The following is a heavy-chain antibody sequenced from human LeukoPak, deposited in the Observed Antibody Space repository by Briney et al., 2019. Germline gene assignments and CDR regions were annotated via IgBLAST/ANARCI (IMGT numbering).Heavy chain of an antibody. J-gene: IGHJ4*02. CDR3: ARASISVGGDHNFLPFDY. Sequence: ASVKVSCKASGYTFTSYAIHWVRQAPGQGLEWMGWINPGNGNTRYSQELQGRVTIIRDTSASTAYLETSTLRSEDMAGYYCARASISVGGDHNFLPFDYWGQGTLVTVSS. CDR1: GYTFTSYA. V-gene: IGHV1-3*03. CDR2: INPGNGNT. D-gene: IGHD4-17*01.